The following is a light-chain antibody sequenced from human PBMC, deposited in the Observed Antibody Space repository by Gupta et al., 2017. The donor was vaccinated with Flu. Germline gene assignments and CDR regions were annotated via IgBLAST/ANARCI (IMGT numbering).Light chain of an antibody. V-gene: IGLV3-1*01. J-gene: IGLJ1*01. CDR2: QDS. CDR1: KLGNKY. Sequence: SPGQTASIACSGDKLGNKYVCWYQQRPGQSPLLLIYQDSKRPSGIPERFSGSNSGNTATLTISGTQAMDEADYYCLVWDSSTGVFGTGTKVSVL. CDR3: LVWDSSTGV.